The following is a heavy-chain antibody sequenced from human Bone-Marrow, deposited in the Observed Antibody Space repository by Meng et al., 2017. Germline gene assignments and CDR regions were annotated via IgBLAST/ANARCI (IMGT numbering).Heavy chain of an antibody. D-gene: IGHD3-22*01. CDR1: GFTFSSYA. CDR2: ISYDGSNK. V-gene: IGHV3-30*01. Sequence: GESLKISCAASGFTFSSYAMHWVRQPPGKGLEWVAVISYDGSNKYYADSVKGRFTISRDNSKNTLYLQMNSLRAEDTAVYYCARDWAITRYYYDSSGDFDYWGQGTLVTVSS. J-gene: IGHJ4*01. CDR3: ARDWAITRYYYDSSGDFDY.